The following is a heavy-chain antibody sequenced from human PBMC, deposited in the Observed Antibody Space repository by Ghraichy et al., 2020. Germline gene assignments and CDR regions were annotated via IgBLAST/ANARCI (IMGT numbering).Heavy chain of an antibody. D-gene: IGHD3-16*01. V-gene: IGHV5-51*01. J-gene: IGHJ5*02. CDR2: IYPDDSDT. CDR1: GYIFRKNW. Sequence: GESLNISCKASGYIFRKNWIGWVRQRPGRGLEWMGIIYPDDSDTRYSPSFGGQVTISAERSSGIVYLHWASLKASDSGMYFCARHLGGIGTVEIAIPFGFDPWGQGTLVTVSS. CDR3: ARHLGGIGTVEIAIPFGFDP.